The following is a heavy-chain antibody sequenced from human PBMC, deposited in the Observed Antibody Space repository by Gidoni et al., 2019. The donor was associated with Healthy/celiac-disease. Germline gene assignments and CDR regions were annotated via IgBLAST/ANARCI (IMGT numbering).Heavy chain of an antibody. CDR3: AGYYYDSSGYSQFDY. J-gene: IGHJ4*02. V-gene: IGHV3-23*01. CDR1: GFPFSSYA. D-gene: IGHD3-22*01. CDR2: ISGSGGST. Sequence: EVQLLESGGGLVQPGGSLRPSCAASGFPFSSYAMSWVRQAPGKGLEWTSAISGSGGSTYYADSVKGRFTISRDNSKNTLYLQMNSLRAEDTAVYYCAGYYYDSSGYSQFDYWGQGTLVTVSS.